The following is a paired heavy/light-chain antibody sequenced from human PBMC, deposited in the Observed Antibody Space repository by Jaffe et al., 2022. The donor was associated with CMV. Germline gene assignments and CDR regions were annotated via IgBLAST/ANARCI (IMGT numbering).Light chain of an antibody. CDR2: QTS. J-gene: IGKJ1*01. CDR3: QHFISSSPVT. Sequence: DIQMTQSPSALSASVGDRVTITCRASQSLNTRLAWYQQKPGKAPKLLIYQTSTLQSDVPSRFSGSGSGTHFTLTISSLQPDDFATYFCQHFISSSPVTFGQGTKV. CDR1: QSLNTR. V-gene: IGKV1-5*03.
Heavy chain of an antibody. V-gene: IGHV1-18*01. CDR3: ARGGAATGHWYFDL. CDR2: ISGYTGYT. CDR1: GYTFNIFA. J-gene: IGHJ2*01. D-gene: IGHD1-26*01. Sequence: QVQLVQSGAEVKKPGASVKVSCEASGYTFNIFAMNWVRQAPGQGLEWLGWISGYTGYTDYAQKFQGRVIMTTDTSTSTAYMELTNLTSDDTAVYYCARGGAATGHWYFDLWGRGTLVTVSS.